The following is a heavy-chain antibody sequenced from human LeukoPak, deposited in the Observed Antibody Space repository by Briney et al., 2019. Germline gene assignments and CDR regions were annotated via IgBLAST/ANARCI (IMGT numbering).Heavy chain of an antibody. CDR2: IYTSGST. CDR1: GGSISSYY. D-gene: IGHD6-13*01. CDR3: ARDPYGQLDWFDP. V-gene: IGHV4-4*07. Sequence: SETLSLICTVSGGSISSYYWSWIRQPAGKGLEWIGRIYTSGSTNYNPSLKSRVTMSVDTPKNQLSLKLSSVTAADTAVYYCARDPYGQLDWFDPWGQGTLVTVSS. J-gene: IGHJ5*02.